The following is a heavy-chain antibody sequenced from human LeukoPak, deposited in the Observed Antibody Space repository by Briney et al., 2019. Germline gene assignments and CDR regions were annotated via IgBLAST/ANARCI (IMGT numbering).Heavy chain of an antibody. CDR3: ARAAAGPGHYYYYGMDV. Sequence: PGGSLRLSCAASGFTFDDYAMQWVRQAPGKGLEWVSGISWNSGSIGYADSVKGRFTISRDNAKNSLYLQMDSLRAEDTALYYCARAAAGPGHYYYYGMDVWGQGTTVTVSS. D-gene: IGHD6-13*01. CDR2: ISWNSGSI. V-gene: IGHV3-9*01. CDR1: GFTFDDYA. J-gene: IGHJ6*02.